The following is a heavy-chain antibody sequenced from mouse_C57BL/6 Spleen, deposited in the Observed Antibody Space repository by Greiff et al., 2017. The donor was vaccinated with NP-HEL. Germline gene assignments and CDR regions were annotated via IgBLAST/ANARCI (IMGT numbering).Heavy chain of an antibody. D-gene: IGHD1-1*01. V-gene: IGHV1-26*01. CDR2: INPNNGGT. J-gene: IGHJ3*01. Sequence: EVQLQQSGPELVKPGASVKMSCKASGYTFTDYYMNWVKQSHGKSLEWIGDINPNNGGTSYNQKFKGKATLTVDKSSSTAYMELRSLTSEDSAVYYCAVYGSSYGFAYWGQGTLVTVSA. CDR3: AVYGSSYGFAY. CDR1: GYTFTDYY.